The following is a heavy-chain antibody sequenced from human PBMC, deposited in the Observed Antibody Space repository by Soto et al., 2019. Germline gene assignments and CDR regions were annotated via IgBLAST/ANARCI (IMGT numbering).Heavy chain of an antibody. Sequence: GGSLRLSCAASGFTFSSYAMSWVRQAPGKGLEWVSAISGSGGSTYYADSVKGRFTISRDNSKNTLYLQMNSLRAEDTAVYYCAKDEANYRPNYYYYMDVWGKGTTVTVSS. J-gene: IGHJ6*03. V-gene: IGHV3-23*01. CDR1: GFTFSSYA. CDR2: ISGSGGST. CDR3: AKDEANYRPNYYYYMDV. D-gene: IGHD4-4*01.